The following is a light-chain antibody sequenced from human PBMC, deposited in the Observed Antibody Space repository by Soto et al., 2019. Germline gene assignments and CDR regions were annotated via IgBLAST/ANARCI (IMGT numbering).Light chain of an antibody. J-gene: IGKJ3*01. CDR1: QDISNY. Sequence: DIQMTQSPSSLSASVGDRVTITCQASQDISNYLNWYQQKPGKAPKLLIYDASNLETGVPSRFSGSGSGTDFTFTISSLQPEYIATYYCQQYDNLPLFCPGTKVDIK. CDR2: DAS. CDR3: QQYDNLPL. V-gene: IGKV1-33*01.